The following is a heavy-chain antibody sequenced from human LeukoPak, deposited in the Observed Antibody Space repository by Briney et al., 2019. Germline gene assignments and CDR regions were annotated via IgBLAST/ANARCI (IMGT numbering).Heavy chain of an antibody. V-gene: IGHV3-30-3*01. CDR1: GFTFSSNA. CDR2: ISYDGSNK. CDR3: ARDRRGIAAAGIDY. J-gene: IGHJ4*02. Sequence: QPGGSLRLSCAASGFTFSSNAMHWVRQAPGKGLEWVAVISYDGSNKYYADSVEGRFTISRDNSKNTLYLQMNSLRAEDTAVYYCARDRRGIAAAGIDYWGQGTLVTVSS. D-gene: IGHD6-13*01.